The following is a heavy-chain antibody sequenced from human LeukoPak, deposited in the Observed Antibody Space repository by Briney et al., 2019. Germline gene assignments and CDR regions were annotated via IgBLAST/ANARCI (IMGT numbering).Heavy chain of an antibody. Sequence: PSETLSLTCAVYGGSIRGYYWSWIRQPPGKGLEWIGEINHSVSTNYNPSLKSRVTISVDTSKNQFSLKLSSVTAADTAVYYCARGRRDGYNYGPPRYLYYYYYYMDVWGKGTTVTVSS. CDR1: GGSIRGYY. V-gene: IGHV4-34*01. J-gene: IGHJ6*03. CDR2: INHSVST. D-gene: IGHD5-24*01. CDR3: ARGRRDGYNYGPPRYLYYYYYYMDV.